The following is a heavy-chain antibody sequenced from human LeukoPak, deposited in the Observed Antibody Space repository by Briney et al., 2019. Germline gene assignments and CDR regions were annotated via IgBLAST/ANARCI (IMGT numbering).Heavy chain of an antibody. J-gene: IGHJ4*02. Sequence: GGSLRLSCAASGFTFSDYYMSWIRQAPGKGLAWVSYISGSGKTINYADSVKGRFTISGDNAKNSLYLQMNSLRAEETALYYCASAFDGSWYRRPFDYWGQGTLVTVSS. CDR3: ASAFDGSWYRRPFDY. D-gene: IGHD6-13*01. CDR1: GFTFSDYY. V-gene: IGHV3-11*04. CDR2: ISGSGKTI.